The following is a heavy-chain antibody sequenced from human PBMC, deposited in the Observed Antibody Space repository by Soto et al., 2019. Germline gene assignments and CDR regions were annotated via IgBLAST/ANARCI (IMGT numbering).Heavy chain of an antibody. CDR2: ISSTSSTI. Sequence: GGSLRLSCAASGFTFSSYSINWVRQAPGKGLEWVSYISSTSSTIYYADSVKGRFTISRDNAKNSLYLQMNSLSDEDTAVYYCASSTVTTSNPYYGMDVWGQGTTVTVSS. D-gene: IGHD4-17*01. J-gene: IGHJ6*02. CDR1: GFTFSSYS. V-gene: IGHV3-48*02. CDR3: ASSTVTTSNPYYGMDV.